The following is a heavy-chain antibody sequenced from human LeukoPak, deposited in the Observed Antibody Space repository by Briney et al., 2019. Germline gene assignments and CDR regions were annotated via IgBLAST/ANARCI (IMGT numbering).Heavy chain of an antibody. CDR1: GYSFTSYW. D-gene: IGHD5-18*01. J-gene: IGHJ4*02. CDR2: IYPGDSDT. V-gene: IGHV5-51*01. Sequence: GESLKISCKGSGYSFTSYWIGWVRQMPGKGLEWMGIIYPGDSDTRYSPSFQGQVTISADKSISTAYLQWSSLKASDTAMYYCARLAAVDTAMAYRYFDYWGQGTLVTVSS. CDR3: ARLAAVDTAMAYRYFDY.